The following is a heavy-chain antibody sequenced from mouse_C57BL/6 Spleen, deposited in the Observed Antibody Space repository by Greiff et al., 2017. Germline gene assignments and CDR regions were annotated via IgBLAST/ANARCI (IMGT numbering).Heavy chain of an antibody. CDR2: IYPGSGST. J-gene: IGHJ3*01. Sequence: QVQLKQPGAELVKPGASVKMSCKASGYTFTSYWITWVKQRPGQGLEWIGDIYPGSGSTNYNEKFKSKATLTVDTSSSTAYMQLSSLTSEDSAVYYCATTIYYDYDVGDWFAYWGQGTLVTVSA. CDR3: ATTIYYDYDVGDWFAY. CDR1: GYTFTSYW. D-gene: IGHD2-4*01. V-gene: IGHV1-55*01.